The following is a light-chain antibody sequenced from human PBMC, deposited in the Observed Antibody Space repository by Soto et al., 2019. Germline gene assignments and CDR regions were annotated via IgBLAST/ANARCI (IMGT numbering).Light chain of an antibody. J-gene: IGKJ1*01. CDR2: LVS. CDR3: MQGLQAPLT. V-gene: IGKV4-1*01. CDR1: QSVLYSSNNKNY. Sequence: DIVMTQSPDSLAVSLGERATINCKSSQSVLYSSNNKNYLAWYLQKPGQSPQLLIYLVSNRASGVPDRFSGSGSGTDFTLKISRVEAEDVGVYYCMQGLQAPLTCGQGTKVDI.